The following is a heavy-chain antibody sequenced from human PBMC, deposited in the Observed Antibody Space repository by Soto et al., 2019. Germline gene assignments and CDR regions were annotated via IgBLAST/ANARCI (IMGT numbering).Heavy chain of an antibody. CDR1: GFTFSSFG. Sequence: QVQVVESGGGVVQPGRSLRLSCAASGFTFSSFGMHWVRQAPGKGLEWVSLIWYDGSKKSYGDSVKGRFTISRDNSRNTVYLQMNSLRADDTAVYYCARDASYYSLWSXYYPSRNGMDVWGQGTTVTVSS. CDR2: IWYDGSKK. CDR3: ARDASYYSLWSXYYPSRNGMDV. V-gene: IGHV3-33*01. J-gene: IGHJ6*02. D-gene: IGHD3-3*01.